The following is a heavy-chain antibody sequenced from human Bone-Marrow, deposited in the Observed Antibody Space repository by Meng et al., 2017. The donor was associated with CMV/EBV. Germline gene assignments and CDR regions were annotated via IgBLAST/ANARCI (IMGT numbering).Heavy chain of an antibody. CDR1: GGSVSSGDYY. D-gene: IGHD4-23*01. J-gene: IGHJ6*01. Sequence: SETLSLTCTVSGGSVSSGDYYWSWIRQPPGKGLEWIGYIHNSGDTNYNPSLKSRVTISVDTSKNQFSLKVSSVTAADTAVYYCARDNGGPYYYYGMDVWGQGTTVTVSS. CDR2: IHNSGDT. CDR3: ARDNGGPYYYYGMDV. V-gene: IGHV4-61*08.